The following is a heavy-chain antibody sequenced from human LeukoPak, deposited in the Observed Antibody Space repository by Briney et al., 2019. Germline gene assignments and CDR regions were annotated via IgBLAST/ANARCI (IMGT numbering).Heavy chain of an antibody. CDR1: GGSISSHY. CDR3: ARAVDTAMVTGDAFDI. D-gene: IGHD5-18*01. J-gene: IGHJ3*02. V-gene: IGHV4-59*11. CDR2: IYYSGGT. Sequence: SETLSLTCTVSGGSISSHYWSWIRQPPGKGLEWIGYIYYSGGTNYNPSLKSRVTISVDTSKNQFSLKLSSVTAADTAVYYCARAVDTAMVTGDAFDIWGQGTMVTVSS.